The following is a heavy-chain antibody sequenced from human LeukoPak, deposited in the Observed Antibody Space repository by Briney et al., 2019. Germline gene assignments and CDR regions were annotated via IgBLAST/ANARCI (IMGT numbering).Heavy chain of an antibody. CDR3: AKAKRTEIDY. CDR1: GFSFSSYA. CDR2: ISFDGSNK. D-gene: IGHD1-1*01. Sequence: GGSLRLSCAASGFSFSSYAMHWVRQAPGKGLEWVALISFDGSNKYYADSVKGRFTISRDNSKNTLYLQMNSLRAEDTAVYYCAKAKRTEIDYWGQGTLVTVSS. J-gene: IGHJ4*02. V-gene: IGHV3-30*18.